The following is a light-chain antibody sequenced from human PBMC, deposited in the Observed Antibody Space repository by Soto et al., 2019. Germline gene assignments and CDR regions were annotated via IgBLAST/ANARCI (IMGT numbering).Light chain of an antibody. CDR3: QTWDSEAVI. CDR2: EDM. Sequence: ELSQPPSVSVSPGQTASISCSGDKLGDGFVCWYQLKPGQSPQLVIYEDMKRPSGVPERFSGSNSGNTATLTIDGTQGMDEADYYCQTWDSEAVIFGGGTKVTVL. J-gene: IGLJ2*01. CDR1: KLGDGF. V-gene: IGLV3-1*01.